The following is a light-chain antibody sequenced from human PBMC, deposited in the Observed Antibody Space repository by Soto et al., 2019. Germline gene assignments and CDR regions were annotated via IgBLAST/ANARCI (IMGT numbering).Light chain of an antibody. CDR2: DAS. Sequence: EIVLTQSPATLSLSPGERATLSCRASQSVSSYLAWYQQKPGQAPRLLIYDASNRATGIPARFSGSGSGTDFTITISGLEPEDFAVYYCQQRSNWITFGQGTRLEMK. V-gene: IGKV3-11*01. CDR3: QQRSNWIT. J-gene: IGKJ5*01. CDR1: QSVSSY.